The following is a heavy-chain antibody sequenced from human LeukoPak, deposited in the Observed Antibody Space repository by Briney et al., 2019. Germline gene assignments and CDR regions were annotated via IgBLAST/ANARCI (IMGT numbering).Heavy chain of an antibody. CDR1: GFTFSSYW. Sequence: GGSLRLXCAASGFTFSSYWMSWVRLAPGKGLEWVANIKQDGSEKYYVDSVKGRFTISRDNAKNSLYLQMNSLRAEDTAVYYCARDFITMVRGGNYWGQGTLVTVSS. V-gene: IGHV3-7*01. CDR3: ARDFITMVRGGNY. CDR2: IKQDGSEK. D-gene: IGHD3-10*01. J-gene: IGHJ4*02.